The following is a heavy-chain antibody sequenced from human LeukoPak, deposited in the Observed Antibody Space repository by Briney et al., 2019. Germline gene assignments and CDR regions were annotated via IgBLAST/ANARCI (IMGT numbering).Heavy chain of an antibody. CDR1: GGSISSGDYY. CDR2: IYYSGST. Sequence: PSETLSLTCTVSGGSISSGDYYWSWIREPPGKGLEWIGYIYYSGSTYYNPSLKSRVTISVDTSKNQFSLKLSSVTAADTALYYCARLYYDMLTGSPNWFDPWGQGTLVTVSS. J-gene: IGHJ5*02. CDR3: ARLYYDMLTGSPNWFDP. V-gene: IGHV4-30-4*01. D-gene: IGHD3-9*01.